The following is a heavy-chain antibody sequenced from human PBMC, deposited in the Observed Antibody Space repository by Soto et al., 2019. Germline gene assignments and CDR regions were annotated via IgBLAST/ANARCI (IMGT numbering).Heavy chain of an antibody. J-gene: IGHJ6*02. CDR1: GFSFSNYG. V-gene: IGHV3-33*01. CDR3: ARDDPPYYYGSGRELYYYYAMDV. CDR2: IWYDGRNK. D-gene: IGHD3-10*01. Sequence: SLRLSCTASGFSFSNYGIHWVRQAPGKGLEWVAFIWYDGRNKYYADSVKGRFTISRDNSKNMLYLQVNSLRGEDTAVYYCARDDPPYYYGSGRELYYYYAMDVWGQGTTVTVSS.